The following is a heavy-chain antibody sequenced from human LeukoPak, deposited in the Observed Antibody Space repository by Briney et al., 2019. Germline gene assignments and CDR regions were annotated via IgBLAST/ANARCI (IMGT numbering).Heavy chain of an antibody. Sequence: KPSETLSLTCTVSGGSISSYYWSWIRQPPGKGLEWIGYIYCSGSTNYNPSLKSRVTISVDTSKNQFSLKLSSVTAADTAVYYCARSLTSRITIFGGVSGNWFDPWGQGTLVTVSS. CDR1: GGSISSYY. V-gene: IGHV4-59*01. D-gene: IGHD3-3*01. J-gene: IGHJ5*02. CDR2: IYCSGST. CDR3: ARSLTSRITIFGGVSGNWFDP.